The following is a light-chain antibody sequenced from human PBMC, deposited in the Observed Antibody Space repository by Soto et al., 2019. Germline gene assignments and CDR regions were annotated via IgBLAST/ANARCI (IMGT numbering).Light chain of an antibody. Sequence: EIVLTQSPATLSLSPGDRATLSCGASQSVSSRYLAWYQQKPGLAPTLLIYDASTRATGIPDRFSGSGSGTDFTLTISRLEPEDFAMYYCQQYGNLPPYTFGQGTKLEIK. J-gene: IGKJ2*01. V-gene: IGKV3D-20*01. CDR1: QSVSSRY. CDR3: QQYGNLPPYT. CDR2: DAS.